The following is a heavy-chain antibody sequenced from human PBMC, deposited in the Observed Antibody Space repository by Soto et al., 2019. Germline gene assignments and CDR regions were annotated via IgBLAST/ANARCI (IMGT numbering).Heavy chain of an antibody. V-gene: IGHV1-18*01. CDR1: GYTFASYA. J-gene: IGHJ4*02. CDR2: ISAYNGNT. Sequence: QVQLVQSGAAVKKPGASLKVSCKASGYTFASYAISWLRQAPGQGLEWMGWISAYNGNTNYARKLQGRVTMTTATSTSTAYMELRGMRSYDTAVYYFARAGPPFVDWGQGTLVSVSS. CDR3: ARAGPPFVD. D-gene: IGHD2-8*02.